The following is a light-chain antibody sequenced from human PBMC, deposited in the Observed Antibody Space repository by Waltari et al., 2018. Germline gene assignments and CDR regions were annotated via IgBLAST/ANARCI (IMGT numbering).Light chain of an antibody. CDR2: DAS. Sequence: EILMTQSPATLSVSPGERATLSCRASQSVSSTLAWYQQKPGQAPRLLIYDASTRANGIPARFSGSGSGTEFTLTISSLQSEDFAVYYCQQYSNWYTFGQGTKLEIK. V-gene: IGKV3-15*01. CDR3: QQYSNWYT. CDR1: QSVSST. J-gene: IGKJ2*01.